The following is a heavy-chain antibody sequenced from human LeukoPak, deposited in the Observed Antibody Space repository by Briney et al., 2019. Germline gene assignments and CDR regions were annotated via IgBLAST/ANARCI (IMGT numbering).Heavy chain of an antibody. J-gene: IGHJ5*02. CDR1: GASISSSS. V-gene: IGHV4-59*01. CDR3: ARDTLESYGSGSYRWFDP. CDR2: IYYSGST. Sequence: SETLSLTCTISGASISSSSWSWIRQPPGKGLEWIGYIYYSGSTNYNPSLKSRVTISVDTSKNQFSLKLSSATAADTAVYYCARDTLESYGSGSYRWFDPWGQGTLVTVSS. D-gene: IGHD3-10*01.